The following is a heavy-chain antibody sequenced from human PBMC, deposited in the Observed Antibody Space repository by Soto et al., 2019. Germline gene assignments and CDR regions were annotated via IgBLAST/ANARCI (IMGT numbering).Heavy chain of an antibody. V-gene: IGHV4-30-4*01. D-gene: IGHD3-10*01. CDR1: GGSIRSGDYY. CDR2: IDYSGTT. J-gene: IGHJ5*02. CDR3: AGVANFYNSARGWFDP. Sequence: VQLQQSGPGLVKPSQTLSITCTVSGGSIRSGDYYWSWIRQSPGKGLEWIAYIDYSGTTYYTPSLKSRVTRAVDTSTNQCSLKLSSVTAADTAVYYCAGVANFYNSARGWFDPWGQRTLVTVSS.